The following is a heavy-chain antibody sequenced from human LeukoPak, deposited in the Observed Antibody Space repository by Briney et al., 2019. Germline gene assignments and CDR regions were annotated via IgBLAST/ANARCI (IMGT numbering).Heavy chain of an antibody. D-gene: IGHD2-15*01. V-gene: IGHV3-72*01. J-gene: IGHJ4*02. Sequence: GGSLRLSCAASGFTFSDHYMDWVRQAPGKGLEWVGRIRNKANSYTTAYAASVKGRFTISRDDSKTSLYLQMNSLKTEDTAVYYRASGYCSGGSCYSSGGDYWGQGTLVTVSS. CDR3: ASGYCSGGSCYSSGGDY. CDR1: GFTFSDHY. CDR2: IRNKANSYTT.